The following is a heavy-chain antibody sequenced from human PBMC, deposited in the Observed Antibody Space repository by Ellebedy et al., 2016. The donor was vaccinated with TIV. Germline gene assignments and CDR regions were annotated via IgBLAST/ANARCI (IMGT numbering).Heavy chain of an antibody. J-gene: IGHJ5*02. V-gene: IGHV3-23*01. CDR2: FGLSGDST. Sequence: PGGSLRLSCAASGFTFSSYAMSWVRQAPGKGLEWVSGFGLSGDSTYYVDSVKGRFTISRDNSKNTLYLQMNSLTVDDTAEYYCARNGYCTPSNCRSYNWFDPWGQGTLVTVSS. D-gene: IGHD2-8*01. CDR3: ARNGYCTPSNCRSYNWFDP. CDR1: GFTFSSYA.